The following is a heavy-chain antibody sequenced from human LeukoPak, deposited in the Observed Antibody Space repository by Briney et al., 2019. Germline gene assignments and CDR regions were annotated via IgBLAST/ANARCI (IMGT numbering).Heavy chain of an antibody. CDR2: IKEDGSEK. V-gene: IGHV3-7*01. D-gene: IGHD3-10*01. Sequence: GGSLRLSCVASGITLGNYWMSWVRQAPGKGLEWVANIKEDGSEKYYVGSVKGRFTISRDNAKNSLYLHMDSLTAEDTAIYYCARDWVAGVPFDAFDIWGQGTMVSVSS. CDR3: ARDWVAGVPFDAFDI. CDR1: GITLGNYW. J-gene: IGHJ3*02.